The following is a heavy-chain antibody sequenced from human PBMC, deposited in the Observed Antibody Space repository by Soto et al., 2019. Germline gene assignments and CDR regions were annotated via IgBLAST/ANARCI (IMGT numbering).Heavy chain of an antibody. J-gene: IGHJ4*02. CDR1: GFTFSSYG. Sequence: GGSLRLSCAASGFTFSSYGMHWVRQAPGKGLEWVAVISYDGSNKYYADSVKGRFTISRDNSNNTLYLQMNSLRAEDTAVYYCAKSHTGYSSGWYDFDYWGQGTLVTVSS. CDR2: ISYDGSNK. D-gene: IGHD6-19*01. CDR3: AKSHTGYSSGWYDFDY. V-gene: IGHV3-30*18.